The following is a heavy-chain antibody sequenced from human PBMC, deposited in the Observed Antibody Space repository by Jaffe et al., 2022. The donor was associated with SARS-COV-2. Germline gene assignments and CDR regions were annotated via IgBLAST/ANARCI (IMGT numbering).Heavy chain of an antibody. V-gene: IGHV4-61*02. CDR1: GGSISSGSYY. Sequence: QVQLQESGPGLVKPSQTLSLTCTVSGGSISSGSYYWSWIRQPAGKGLEWIGRIYTSGSTNYNPSLKSRVTISVDTSKNQFSLKLSSVTAADTAVYYCARGASDFWVWDGMDVWGQGTTVTVSS. D-gene: IGHD3-3*01. CDR3: ARGASDFWVWDGMDV. CDR2: IYTSGST. J-gene: IGHJ6*02.